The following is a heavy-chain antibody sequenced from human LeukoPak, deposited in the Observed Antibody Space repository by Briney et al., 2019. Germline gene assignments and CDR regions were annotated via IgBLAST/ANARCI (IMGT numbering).Heavy chain of an antibody. D-gene: IGHD6-19*01. CDR3: AKAWYNSGCDWFDS. Sequence: GGSLRLSCAASGFTFDDYAMHWVRQAPGKGLDWVSLISGDGGNTYYADSVKGRFTISRDNSKNSLYLEMNSLRTEDTALYYCAKAWYNSGCDWFDSWGQGTLVTVSS. CDR1: GFTFDDYA. V-gene: IGHV3-43*02. J-gene: IGHJ5*01. CDR2: ISGDGGNT.